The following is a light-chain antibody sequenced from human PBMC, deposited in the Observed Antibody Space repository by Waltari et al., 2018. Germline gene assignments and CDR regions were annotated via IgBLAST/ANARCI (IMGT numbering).Light chain of an antibody. CDR1: ILGNKS. Sequence: SYELTQPPSVSVSPGQTASITCSGYILGNKSASWYQQKPVQSPLLVIYQTTKRPSEIPERFSGSKSANAATLSITGTQAVDEADYYCQALGTGAWVFGGGTKLTVL. J-gene: IGLJ3*02. CDR2: QTT. V-gene: IGLV3-1*01. CDR3: QALGTGAWV.